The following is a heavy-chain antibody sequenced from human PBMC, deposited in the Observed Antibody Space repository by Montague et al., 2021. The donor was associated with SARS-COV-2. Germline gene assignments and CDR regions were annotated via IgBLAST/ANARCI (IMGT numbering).Heavy chain of an antibody. CDR3: ARGRQHINMVVVVVTGGEYYFDF. D-gene: IGHD3-22*01. J-gene: IGHJ4*02. CDR1: DGSFSDYS. Sequence: SKTLSLTCAVYDGSFSDYSWTWIRQPPGKGLEWIGEINHRESTNYNPSLKSRVTISVDTSKNQFSLKMTSVTAADTAVYYCARGRQHINMVVVVVTGGEYYFDFWGQGTLVAVSS. CDR2: INHREST. V-gene: IGHV4-34*01.